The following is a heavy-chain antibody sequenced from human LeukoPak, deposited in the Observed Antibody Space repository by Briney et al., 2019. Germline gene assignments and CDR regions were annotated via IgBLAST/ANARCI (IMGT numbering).Heavy chain of an antibody. J-gene: IGHJ5*02. D-gene: IGHD2-21*01. CDR2: ISGSGGST. V-gene: IGHV3-23*01. Sequence: GGSLRLSCAASRFTFSSYAMSWVRQAPGKGLEWVSTISGSGGSTYYADSVKGRFTISRDNSKNTLYLQINSLRAEDTAIYYCARCTTASIGWCNWLDPWGQGTLVTVSS. CDR3: ARCTTASIGWCNWLDP. CDR1: RFTFSSYA.